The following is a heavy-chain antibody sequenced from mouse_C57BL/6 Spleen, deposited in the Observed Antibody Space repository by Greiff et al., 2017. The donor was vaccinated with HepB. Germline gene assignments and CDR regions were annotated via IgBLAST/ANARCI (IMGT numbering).Heavy chain of an antibody. V-gene: IGHV1-15*01. CDR3: TREGVTAWYFDV. Sequence: VHLVESGAELVRPGASVTLSCKASGYTFTDYEMHWVKQTPVHGLEWIGAIDPETGGTAYNQKFKGKAILTADKSSSTAYMELRSLTSEDSAVYYCTREGVTAWYFDVWGTGTTVTVSS. CDR2: IDPETGGT. J-gene: IGHJ1*03. CDR1: GYTFTDYE. D-gene: IGHD2-2*01.